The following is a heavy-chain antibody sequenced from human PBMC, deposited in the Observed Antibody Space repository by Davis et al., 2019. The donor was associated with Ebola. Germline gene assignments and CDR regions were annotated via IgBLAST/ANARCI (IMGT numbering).Heavy chain of an antibody. CDR2: INHSGST. CDR1: GGSFSGYY. V-gene: IGHV4-34*01. CDR3: ARARARKGIYYDSSGYYYYYGMDV. J-gene: IGHJ6*02. D-gene: IGHD3-22*01. Sequence: SETLSLTCAVYGGSFSGYYWSWIRQPPGKGLEWIGEINHSGSTNYNPSLKSRVTISVDTSKNQFSLKLSSVTAADTAVYYCARARARKGIYYDSSGYYYYYGMDVWGQGITVTVSS.